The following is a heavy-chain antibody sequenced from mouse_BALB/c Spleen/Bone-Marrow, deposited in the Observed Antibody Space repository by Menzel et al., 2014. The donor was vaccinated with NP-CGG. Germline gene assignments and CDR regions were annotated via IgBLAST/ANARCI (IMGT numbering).Heavy chain of an antibody. V-gene: IGHV1S130*01. J-gene: IGHJ2*01. CDR2: IHPNSGNT. CDR3: ARSGFDY. CDR1: GYTFTSSW. D-gene: IGHD4-1*01. Sequence: VKLMESGSVLVRPGASVKLSCKASGYTFTSSWMHWAKQRPGQGLEWIGEIHPNSGNTNYNEKFKGKATLTVDTSSSTAHVDLSSLTSEDSAVYYCARSGFDYWGQGTTLTVSS.